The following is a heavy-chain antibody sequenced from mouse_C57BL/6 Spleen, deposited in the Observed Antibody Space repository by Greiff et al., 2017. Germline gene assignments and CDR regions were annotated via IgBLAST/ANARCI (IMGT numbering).Heavy chain of an antibody. CDR1: GYTFTDYY. CDR2: INPYNGGT. J-gene: IGHJ4*01. V-gene: IGHV1-19*01. D-gene: IGHD1-1*01. Sequence: VHVKQSGPVLVKPGASVKMSCKASGYTFTDYYMNWVKQSHGNSLEWIGVINPYNGGTSYNQKFKSKATLTVDNSSSTAYMELNSLTSEDSAVYYCARKDYGSSYAMDYWGQGTSVTVSS. CDR3: ARKDYGSSYAMDY.